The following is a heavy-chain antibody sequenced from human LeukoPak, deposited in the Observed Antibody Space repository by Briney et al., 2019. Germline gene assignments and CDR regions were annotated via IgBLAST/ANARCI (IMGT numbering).Heavy chain of an antibody. V-gene: IGHV3-30*02. Sequence: GGSLRLSCAASGFTFSSYGMHWVRQAPGKGLEWVAFIRYDGSNKYYADSAKGRFTISRDNSKNTLYLQMNSLRAEDTAVYYCAKVWPYCSSTSCPSHNYYYYGMDVWGQGTTVTVSS. CDR2: IRYDGSNK. D-gene: IGHD2-2*01. CDR3: AKVWPYCSSTSCPSHNYYYYGMDV. J-gene: IGHJ6*02. CDR1: GFTFSSYG.